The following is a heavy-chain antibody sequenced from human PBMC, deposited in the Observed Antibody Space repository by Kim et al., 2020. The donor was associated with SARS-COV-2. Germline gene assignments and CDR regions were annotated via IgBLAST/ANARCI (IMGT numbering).Heavy chain of an antibody. J-gene: IGHJ4*02. V-gene: IGHV3-30-3*01. CDR3: ASLPRIGGTAAI. CDR1: GFTFSSYA. CDR2: ISYDGSNK. Sequence: GGSLRLSCAASGFTFSSYAMHWVRQAPGKGLEWVAVISYDGSNKYYADSVKGRFTISRDNSKNTLYLQMNSLRAEDTAVYYCASLPRIGGTAAIWGQGTLVTVSS. D-gene: IGHD2-2*01.